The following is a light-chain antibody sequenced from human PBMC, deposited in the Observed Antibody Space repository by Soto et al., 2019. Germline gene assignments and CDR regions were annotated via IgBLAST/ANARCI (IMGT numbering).Light chain of an antibody. J-gene: IGKJ1*01. CDR1: QTISSW. Sequence: DIQMTQSPSTLSGSVGDRVTITCRASQTISSWLAWYQQKPGKAPKLLIYKASTLKSGVPSRFSGSGSGTEFTLTISSLQPDDFAVYYCQHYNNWPPWTFGQGTKVDIK. V-gene: IGKV1-5*03. CDR2: KAS. CDR3: QHYNNWPPWT.